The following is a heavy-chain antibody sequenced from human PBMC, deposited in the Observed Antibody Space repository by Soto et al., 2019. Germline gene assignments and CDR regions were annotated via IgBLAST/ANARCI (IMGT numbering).Heavy chain of an antibody. CDR2: ISGSGGST. V-gene: IGHV3-23*01. J-gene: IGHJ6*02. CDR1: GFTFSSYA. Sequence: PGGSLRLSCAASGFTFSSYAMSWVRQAPGKGLEWVSAISGSGGSTYYADSVKGRFTISRDNSKNTLYLQMNSLRAEDTAVYYCAKGGAAAGTFYYYYYGMDVWGQGTTVTVSS. CDR3: AKGGAAAGTFYYYYYGMDV. D-gene: IGHD6-13*01.